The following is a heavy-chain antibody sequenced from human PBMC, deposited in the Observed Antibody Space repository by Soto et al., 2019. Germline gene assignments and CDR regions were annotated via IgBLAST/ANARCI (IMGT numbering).Heavy chain of an antibody. CDR2: ISSSGSTI. D-gene: IGHD3-10*01. J-gene: IGHJ6*02. CDR1: GFTFSDYY. CDR3: ARESYGSGAPGDYYYYYGMDV. V-gene: IGHV3-11*01. Sequence: QVQLVESGGGLVKPGGSLRLSCAASGFTFSDYYMSWIRQAPGKGLEWVSYISSSGSTIYYADSVKGRFNISRDNAKNSLYLQMNSLRAEDTAVYYCARESYGSGAPGDYYYYYGMDVWGQGTTVTVSS.